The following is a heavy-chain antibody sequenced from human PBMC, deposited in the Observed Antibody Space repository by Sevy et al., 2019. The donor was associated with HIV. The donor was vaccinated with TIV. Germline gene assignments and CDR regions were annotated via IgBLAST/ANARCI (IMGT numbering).Heavy chain of an antibody. D-gene: IGHD3-3*01. CDR3: ARQRFLEWYPSNWFDP. J-gene: IGHJ5*02. Sequence: SDTLSLTCTVSGGSISSSSYYWGWIRQPPGKGLEWIGSIYYSGSTYYNPSLKSRVTISVDTSKNQFSLKLSSVTAADTTVYYCARQRFLEWYPSNWFDPWGQGTLVTVSS. V-gene: IGHV4-39*01. CDR2: IYYSGST. CDR1: GGSISSSSYY.